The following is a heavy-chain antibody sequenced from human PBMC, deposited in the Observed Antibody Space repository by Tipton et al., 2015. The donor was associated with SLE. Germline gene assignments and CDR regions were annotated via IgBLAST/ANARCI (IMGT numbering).Heavy chain of an antibody. CDR3: ARVGSSLYYFDY. V-gene: IGHV4-59*11. CDR2: IYHSGST. J-gene: IGHJ4*02. D-gene: IGHD6-13*01. CDR1: GGPISSHY. Sequence: TLSLTCTVSGGPISSHYWSWIRQPPGKGLEWIGYIYHSGSTNYNPSLKSRVTISVDTSKNQFSLKLSSVTAADTAVYYCARVGSSLYYFDYWGQGTLVTVSS.